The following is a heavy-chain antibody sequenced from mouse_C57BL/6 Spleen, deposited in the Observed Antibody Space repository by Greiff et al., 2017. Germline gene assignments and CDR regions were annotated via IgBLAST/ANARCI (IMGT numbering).Heavy chain of an antibody. V-gene: IGHV5-6*01. D-gene: IGHD1-1*01. Sequence: EVQLVESGGDLVKPGGSLKLSCAASGFTFSSYGMSWVRQTPDKRLEWVATISSGGSYTYYPDSVKGRFTISRDNAKNTLYLQMSKRKSEDTAMYYCARQYYYDGAWFAYGGQGTLVTVSA. J-gene: IGHJ3*01. CDR1: GFTFSSYG. CDR2: ISSGGSYT. CDR3: ARQYYYDGAWFAY.